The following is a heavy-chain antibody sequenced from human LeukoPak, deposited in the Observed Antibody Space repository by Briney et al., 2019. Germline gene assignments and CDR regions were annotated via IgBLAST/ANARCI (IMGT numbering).Heavy chain of an antibody. D-gene: IGHD5-12*01. CDR3: ARDRGIVATTTQYYFDY. J-gene: IGHJ4*02. Sequence: GGSLRLSCAASGFTFSDYYMSWIRQAPGKGLEWVSYITTSGSTIYYADSVKGRFTISRDNAKNLLYLQMNSLRAEDTAMYYCARDRGIVATTTQYYFDYWGQGTLVTVSS. V-gene: IGHV3-11*01. CDR2: ITTSGSTI. CDR1: GFTFSDYY.